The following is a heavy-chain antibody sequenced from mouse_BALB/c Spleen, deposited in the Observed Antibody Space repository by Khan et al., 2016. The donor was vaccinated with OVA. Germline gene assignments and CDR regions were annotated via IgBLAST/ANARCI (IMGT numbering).Heavy chain of an antibody. D-gene: IGHD4-1*01. CDR1: GFTFSAYG. V-gene: IGHV5-6*01. J-gene: IGHJ3*01. CDR3: AIHLTGSFAY. Sequence: EVQVVESGGDLVKPGGSLRLSCAASGFTFSAYGMSWVRQTPDKRLEWVATINSDGYYTYYPDTVKGRLTISRNNAENTLYLQMSSLKSEYTAIYYCAIHLTGSFAYWGQASLVTVSS. CDR2: INSDGYYT.